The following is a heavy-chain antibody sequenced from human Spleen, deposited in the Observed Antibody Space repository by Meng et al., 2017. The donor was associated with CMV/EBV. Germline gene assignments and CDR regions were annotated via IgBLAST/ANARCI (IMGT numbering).Heavy chain of an antibody. V-gene: IGHV3-21*01. D-gene: IGHD3-3*01. CDR2: ISSSSSYI. J-gene: IGHJ5*02. CDR3: ARDREYDFWSGYYWFRGNWFDP. Sequence: GESLKICWAAYGFTFSSYSRNGVRQAPGKGLEWVSSISSSSSYIYYADSVKGRFTISRDNAKNSLYLQMNSLRAEDTAVYYCARDREYDFWSGYYWFRGNWFDPWGQGTLVTVSS. CDR1: GFTFSSYS.